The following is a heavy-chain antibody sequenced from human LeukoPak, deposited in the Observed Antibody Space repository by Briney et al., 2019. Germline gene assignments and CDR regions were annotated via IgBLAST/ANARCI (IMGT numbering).Heavy chain of an antibody. D-gene: IGHD3-22*01. V-gene: IGHV3-23*01. CDR3: ARDEGYYDSSGYYSLQDY. CDR2: ISGNGAGT. J-gene: IGHJ4*02. Sequence: GGSLRLSCTPSGFTFSSHAMSWVRQAPGKGLEWVSGISGNGAGTYYGDSVKGRFTISRDNSKNTLYLQMNSLRAEDTAVYYCARDEGYYDSSGYYSLQDYWGQGTLVTVSS. CDR1: GFTFSSHA.